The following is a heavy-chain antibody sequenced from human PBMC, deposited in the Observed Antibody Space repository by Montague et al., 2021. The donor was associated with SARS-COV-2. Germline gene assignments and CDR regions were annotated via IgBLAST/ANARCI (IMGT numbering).Heavy chain of an antibody. Sequence: SETLSLTCTVSGGSISSSSYYWGWIRQPPGKGLEWIGSIYYSGSTYYNPSLKIRVTISVDTSKNQFSLKLSSATAADTAVYYCARSPFLWFGTALGNWFDPWGQGTLVTVSS. CDR1: GGSISSSSYY. V-gene: IGHV4-39*01. J-gene: IGHJ5*02. D-gene: IGHD3-10*01. CDR2: IYYSGST. CDR3: ARSPFLWFGTALGNWFDP.